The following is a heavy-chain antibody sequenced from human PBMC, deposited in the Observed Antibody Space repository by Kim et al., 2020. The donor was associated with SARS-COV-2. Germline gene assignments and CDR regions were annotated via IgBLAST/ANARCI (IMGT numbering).Heavy chain of an antibody. Sequence: SETLSLTCTVSGGSISSYYWSWIRQPPGKGLEWIGYIYYSGSTNYNPSLKSRVTISVDTSKNQFSLKVSSVTAADTAVYYCARDPSGGYYDSLTGHYYHYGMDVWGQGTTVTVPS. J-gene: IGHJ6*02. CDR3: ARDPSGGYYDSLTGHYYHYGMDV. CDR1: GGSISSYY. D-gene: IGHD3-9*01. CDR2: IYYSGST. V-gene: IGHV4-59*01.